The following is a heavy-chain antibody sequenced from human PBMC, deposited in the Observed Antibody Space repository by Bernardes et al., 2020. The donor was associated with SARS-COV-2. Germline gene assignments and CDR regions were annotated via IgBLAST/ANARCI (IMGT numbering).Heavy chain of an antibody. V-gene: IGHV3-23*01. CDR2: ISGSGGST. CDR1: GFTFSNYA. D-gene: IGHD3-3*01. Sequence: GGSLRLSCAASGFTFSNYAISWVRQAPGKGLEWVSAISGSGGSTYYADSVKGRFTISRDNSKNTLYLQMNSLRAEDTAVYYCAKDPYYDFWSGYYLDYWGRGTLVTVSS. CDR3: AKDPYYDFWSGYYLDY. J-gene: IGHJ4*02.